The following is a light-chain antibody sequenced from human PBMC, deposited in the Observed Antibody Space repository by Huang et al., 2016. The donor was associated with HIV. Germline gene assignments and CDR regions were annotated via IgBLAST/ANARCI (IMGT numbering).Light chain of an antibody. V-gene: IGKV3-15*01. CDR3: QQYNNWPPYT. J-gene: IGKJ2*01. CDR1: QSVGSN. Sequence: EIVMTQSPATLSVSPGERATLSCRASQSVGSNLAWYQQNPGQAPRLLIYGASTRATAIPDRFSGSGSGTEFTLTISSLQSEDFAVYYCQQYNNWPPYTFGQGTNLEIK. CDR2: GAS.